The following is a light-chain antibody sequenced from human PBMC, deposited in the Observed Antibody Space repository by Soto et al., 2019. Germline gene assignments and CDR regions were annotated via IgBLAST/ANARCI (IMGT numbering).Light chain of an antibody. J-gene: IGKJ5*01. CDR3: QQYDNLPSIT. CDR1: QDISNY. V-gene: IGKV1-33*01. CDR2: DAS. Sequence: DIQMTQSPSSLSASVGDRVTITCQASQDISNYLNWYQQKPGKAPKLLIYDASNLETGVPSRFSGSGSGTDFTFTISSLQPEDIATYYCQQYDNLPSITFGNGARLEIK.